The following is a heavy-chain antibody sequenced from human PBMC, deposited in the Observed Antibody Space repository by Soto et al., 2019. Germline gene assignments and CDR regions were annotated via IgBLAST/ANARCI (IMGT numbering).Heavy chain of an antibody. V-gene: IGHV5-10-1*01. CDR1: GYSFTSYW. J-gene: IGHJ4*02. CDR2: IDPSDSYT. Sequence: VESLKISCKGSGYSFTSYWISWVRQMPGKGLEWMGRIDPSDSYTNYSPSFQGHVTISADKSISTAYLQWSSLKASDTAMYYCARQDCRSTSCSLNFDYRGQGTLVTVAS. D-gene: IGHD2-2*01. CDR3: ARQDCRSTSCSLNFDY.